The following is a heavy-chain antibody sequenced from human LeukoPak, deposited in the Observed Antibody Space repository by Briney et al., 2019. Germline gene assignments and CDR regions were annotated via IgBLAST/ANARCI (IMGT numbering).Heavy chain of an antibody. J-gene: IGHJ4*02. V-gene: IGHV3-53*01. CDR1: GFTVSSIY. CDR3: ARGRPYYYGSGHFDY. Sequence: GGSLRLSCAASGFTVSSIYMNWVRQAPGKGLEWVSVIYSGGSAYYADSVKGRFTISRDNSKNTLYLQMNSLRAEGTAVYYCARGRPYYYGSGHFDYWGQGTLVTVSS. D-gene: IGHD3-10*01. CDR2: IYSGGSA.